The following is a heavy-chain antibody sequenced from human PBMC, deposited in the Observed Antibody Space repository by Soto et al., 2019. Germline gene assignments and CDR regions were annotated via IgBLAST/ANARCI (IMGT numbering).Heavy chain of an antibody. D-gene: IGHD3-22*01. V-gene: IGHV1-69*01. Sequence: QVQLVQSGAEVKKPGSSVKVSCKASGGTFSSYAISWVRQAPGQGLEWMGGIIPIFGTANYAQKFQGRVTITADESTSTAYMELSSLRSEGTAVYYCARSGSRYYYDSSGYQFDYWGQGTLVTVSS. CDR2: IIPIFGTA. CDR3: ARSGSRYYYDSSGYQFDY. CDR1: GGTFSSYA. J-gene: IGHJ4*02.